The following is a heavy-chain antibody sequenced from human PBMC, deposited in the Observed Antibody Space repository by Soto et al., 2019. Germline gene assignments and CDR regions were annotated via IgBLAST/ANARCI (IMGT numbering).Heavy chain of an antibody. CDR3: ARGTRKQPPYYYYMDV. J-gene: IGHJ6*03. V-gene: IGHV4-34*01. D-gene: IGHD6-13*01. CDR1: GNSFTSNY. CDR2: INHSGST. Sequence: PSETLSLTGSFLGNSFTSNYLTWIRKSPGKGLEWIGEINHSGSTNYNPSLKSRVTISVDTSKNQFSLKLSSVTAADTAVYYCARGTRKQPPYYYYMDVWGKGTTVTVSS.